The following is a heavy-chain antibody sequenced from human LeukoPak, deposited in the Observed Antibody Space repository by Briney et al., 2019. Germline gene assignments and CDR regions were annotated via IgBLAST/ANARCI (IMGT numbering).Heavy chain of an antibody. CDR1: GYTFTSYG. J-gene: IGHJ5*02. V-gene: IGHV1-18*01. CDR2: ISAYNGNT. Sequence: ASVKVSCKASGYTFTSYGISWVRQAPGQGLEWMGWISAYNGNTNYAQKLQGRVTMATDTSTSTAYMELRSLRSDDTAVYYCASSNYYDSSGYYPWYNWFDPWGQGTLVTVSS. CDR3: ASSNYYDSSGYYPWYNWFDP. D-gene: IGHD3-22*01.